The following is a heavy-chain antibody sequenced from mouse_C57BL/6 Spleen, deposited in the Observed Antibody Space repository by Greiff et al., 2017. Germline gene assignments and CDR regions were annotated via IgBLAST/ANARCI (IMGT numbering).Heavy chain of an antibody. CDR2: IDPENGDT. Sequence: VQLQQSGAELVRPGASVKLSCTASGFNIKDDYMHWVKQRPEQGLEWIGWIDPENGDTEYASKFQGKATITADTSSNTAYLQLSSLTSEDTAVYYCTTSTMVTTYYAMDYWGQGTSVTVSS. D-gene: IGHD2-2*01. CDR3: TTSTMVTTYYAMDY. V-gene: IGHV14-4*01. J-gene: IGHJ4*01. CDR1: GFNIKDDY.